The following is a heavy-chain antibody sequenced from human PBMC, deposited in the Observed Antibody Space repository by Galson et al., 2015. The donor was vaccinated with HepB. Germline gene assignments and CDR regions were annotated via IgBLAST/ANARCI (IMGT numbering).Heavy chain of an antibody. V-gene: IGHV5-10-1*01. Sequence: QSGAEVKKPGESLRISCKGSGYSFTSYWISWVRQMPGKGLEWMGRIDPSDSYTNYSPSFQGHVTISADKSISTAYLQWSSLKASDTAMYYCARYCSGGSCYHSGAYYYGMDVWGQGTTVTVSS. J-gene: IGHJ6*02. D-gene: IGHD2-15*01. CDR3: ARYCSGGSCYHSGAYYYGMDV. CDR2: IDPSDSYT. CDR1: GYSFTSYW.